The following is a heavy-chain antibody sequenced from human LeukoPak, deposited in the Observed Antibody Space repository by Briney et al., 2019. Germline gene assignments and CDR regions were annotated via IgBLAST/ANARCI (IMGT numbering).Heavy chain of an antibody. J-gene: IGHJ6*03. D-gene: IGHD1-26*01. Sequence: SVKVSCKASGGTFSSYAISWARQAPGQGLEWMGGIIPIFGTANYAQKFQGRVTITTDESTSTAYMELSSLRSEDTAVYYCARGAGSYYYYYMDVWGKGTTVTVSS. V-gene: IGHV1-69*05. CDR1: GGTFSSYA. CDR2: IIPIFGTA. CDR3: ARGAGSYYYYYMDV.